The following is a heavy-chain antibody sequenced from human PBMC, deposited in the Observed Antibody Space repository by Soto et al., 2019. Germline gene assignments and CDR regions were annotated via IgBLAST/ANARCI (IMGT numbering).Heavy chain of an antibody. CDR3: ARGDYVWGSYRLNWFDP. CDR2: IIPIFGTA. V-gene: IGHV1-69*13. J-gene: IGHJ5*02. CDR1: GGTFSSYA. Sequence: GASVKVSCKASGGTFSSYAMSWVRQAPGQGLEWMGGIIPIFGTANYAQKFQGRVTITADESTSTAYMELSSLRSEDTAVYYCARGDYVWGSYRLNWFDPWGQGTLVTFSS. D-gene: IGHD3-16*02.